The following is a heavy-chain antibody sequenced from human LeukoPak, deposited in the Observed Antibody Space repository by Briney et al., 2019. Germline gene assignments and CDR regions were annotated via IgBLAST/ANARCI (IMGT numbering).Heavy chain of an antibody. CDR1: VGSISSHY. V-gene: IGHV4-59*11. D-gene: IGHD6-6*01. CDR3: ARRGYSSSPLDY. CDR2: IYHSGST. Sequence: PSETLSLTCTGSVGSISSHYWSWIRQSPRKGLEWIGYIYHSGSTNYNPSLKSRVTISVDTSKNQFSLNLSSVTAADTAVYYCARRGYSSSPLDYWGQGTLVTVSS. J-gene: IGHJ4*02.